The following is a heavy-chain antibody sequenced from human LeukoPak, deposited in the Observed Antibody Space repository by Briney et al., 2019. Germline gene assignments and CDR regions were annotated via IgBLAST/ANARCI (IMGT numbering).Heavy chain of an antibody. CDR3: TRDLSGDLFDY. J-gene: IGHJ4*02. CDR1: GFTIGDYA. D-gene: IGHD3-10*02. CDR2: IRSKAYGGTT. V-gene: IGHV3-49*04. Sequence: GRSLRLSCTASGFTIGDYAMIWVRQAPGKGLEWVGFIRSKAYGGTTEYAASLKGRFTISRDDSKSIVYLQMNSLKTEDTAVYYCTRDLSGDLFDYWGQGTLVTVSS.